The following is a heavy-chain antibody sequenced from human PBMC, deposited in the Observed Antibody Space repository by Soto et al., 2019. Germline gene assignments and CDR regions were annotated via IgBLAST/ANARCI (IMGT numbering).Heavy chain of an antibody. CDR3: AKVLRGATSYEWDYYYGMDV. J-gene: IGHJ6*02. CDR1: GFTFDDYT. V-gene: IGHV3-43*01. Sequence: VQLVESGGGVVQPGGSLRLSCAASGFTFDDYTMHWVRQAPGKGLEWVSLISWDGGSTYYADSVKGRFTISRDNSKNSLYLQMNSLRTEDTALYYCAKVLRGATSYEWDYYYGMDVWGQGTTVTVSS. CDR2: ISWDGGST. D-gene: IGHD1-26*01.